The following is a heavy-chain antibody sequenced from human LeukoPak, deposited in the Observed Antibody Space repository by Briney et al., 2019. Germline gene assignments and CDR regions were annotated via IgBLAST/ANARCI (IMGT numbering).Heavy chain of an antibody. CDR1: GFTFSSYS. V-gene: IGHV3-21*01. D-gene: IGHD3-22*01. CDR2: ISSSSSYI. Sequence: GGSLRLSCAASGFTFSSYSMNWVRQAPGKGLEGVSCISSSSSYIYYADSVKGRFTISRDNAKNSLYLQMNSLRAEDTAVYYCARSAYYYDSSHFGPDYWGQGTLVTVSS. J-gene: IGHJ4*02. CDR3: ARSAYYYDSSHFGPDY.